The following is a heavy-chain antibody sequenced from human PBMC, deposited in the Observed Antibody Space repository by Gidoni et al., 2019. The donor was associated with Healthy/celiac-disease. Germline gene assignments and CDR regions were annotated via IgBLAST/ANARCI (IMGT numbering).Heavy chain of an antibody. V-gene: IGHV3-30-3*01. J-gene: IGHJ6*02. D-gene: IGHD6-19*01. CDR1: GFTFRSYA. CDR3: ARSRPRPRWLVRDYYYYGMDV. Sequence: QVQLVESGGGVVQPGRSLRLSCAASGFTFRSYAMHWVRQAPGKGLEWVAVISYDGSNKYYADSVKGRFTISRDNSKNTLYLQMNSLRAEDTAVYYCARSRPRPRWLVRDYYYYGMDVWGQGTTVTVSS. CDR2: ISYDGSNK.